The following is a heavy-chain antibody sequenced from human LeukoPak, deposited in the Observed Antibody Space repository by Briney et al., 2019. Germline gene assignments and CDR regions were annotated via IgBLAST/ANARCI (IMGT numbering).Heavy chain of an antibody. V-gene: IGHV1-18*01. CDR3: ARDLNLGFDDFDI. D-gene: IGHD2-15*01. CDR2: ISVKTGNT. Sequence: GASVKVSCTASGSTVTSYGVVYLRQAPGQGLEWVGWISVKTGNTSYSQKFQGRLTMTTDTSTTTAYMELRNLRSDDTAVYFCARDLNLGFDDFDIWGQGTMVAVSS. CDR1: GSTVTSYG. J-gene: IGHJ3*02.